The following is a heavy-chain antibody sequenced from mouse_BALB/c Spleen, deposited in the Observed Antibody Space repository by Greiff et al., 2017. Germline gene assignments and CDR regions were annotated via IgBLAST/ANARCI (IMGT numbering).Heavy chain of an antibody. CDR2: IWAGGST. CDR3: ARGSDYDAYYYAMDY. D-gene: IGHD2-4*01. J-gene: IGHJ4*01. CDR1: GFSLTSYG. Sequence: QVQLKESGPGLVAPSQSLSITCTVSGFSLTSYGVHWVRQPPGKGLEWLGVIWAGGSTNYNSALMSRLSISKDNSKSQVFLKMNRLQTDDTAMYYCARGSDYDAYYYAMDYWGQGTSVTVSS. V-gene: IGHV2-9*02.